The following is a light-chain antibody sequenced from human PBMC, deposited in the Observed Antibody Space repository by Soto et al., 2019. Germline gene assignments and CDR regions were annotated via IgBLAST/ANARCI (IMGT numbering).Light chain of an antibody. J-gene: IGLJ2*01. V-gene: IGLV1-44*01. Sequence: QSVLTQAPSASGTPGQRVTISCSGSSSNIGSDSVNWYQQLPGTAPKLLIYNNNQRPSGVPDRFSGSKSGTSASLAISGLQSEEEAEYYCAAWDDSLNGVVFGGGTKLTVL. CDR1: SSNIGSDS. CDR2: NNN. CDR3: AAWDDSLNGVV.